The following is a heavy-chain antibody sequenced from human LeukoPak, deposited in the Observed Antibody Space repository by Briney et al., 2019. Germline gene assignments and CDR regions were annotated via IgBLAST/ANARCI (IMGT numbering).Heavy chain of an antibody. D-gene: IGHD1-1*01. CDR1: GGSISSSSYY. V-gene: IGHV4-61*05. J-gene: IGHJ3*02. CDR3: ARTGRNLGAFDI. CDR2: IYTSGST. Sequence: PSETLSLTCTVSGGSISSSSYYWGWIRQPPGKGLEWIGRIYTSGSTNYNPSLKSRVTMSVDTSKNQFSLKLSSVTAADTAVYYCARTGRNLGAFDIWGQGTMVTVSS.